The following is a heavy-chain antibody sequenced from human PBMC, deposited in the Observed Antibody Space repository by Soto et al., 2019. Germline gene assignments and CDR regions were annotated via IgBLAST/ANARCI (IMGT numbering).Heavy chain of an antibody. CDR2: TYFRSKWYN. CDR3: AKGDNLGPKTGYAFDP. D-gene: IGHD5-12*01. V-gene: IGHV6-1*01. J-gene: IGHJ5*02. Sequence: PSQTLSLTCAISGDSLSSNTASWNWIRQSPSRGLEWLGRTYFRSKWYNDYAVSVKSRIIINPDTSNNQFSLKLNSVTPEDTAVYFCAKGDNLGPKTGYAFDPWGQGIMVTVSS. CDR1: GDSLSSNTAS.